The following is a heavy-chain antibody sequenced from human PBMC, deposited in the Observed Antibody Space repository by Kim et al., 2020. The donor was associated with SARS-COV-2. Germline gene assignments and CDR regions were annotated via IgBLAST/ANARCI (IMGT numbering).Heavy chain of an antibody. CDR1: GGSFSGYY. J-gene: IGHJ5*02. D-gene: IGHD3-10*01. CDR2: INHSGST. Sequence: SETLSLTCAVYGGSFSGYYWSWIRQPPGKGLEWIGEINHSGSTNYNPSLKSRVTISVDTSKNQFSLKLSSVTAADTAVYYCARVPRPRMVRGVIPPPWGQGTLVTVSS. V-gene: IGHV4-34*01. CDR3: ARVPRPRMVRGVIPPP.